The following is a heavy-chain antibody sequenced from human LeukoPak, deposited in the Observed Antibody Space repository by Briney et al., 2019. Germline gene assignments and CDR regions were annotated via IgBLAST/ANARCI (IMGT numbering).Heavy chain of an antibody. Sequence: GGSLRLSCAAAGFTFSSYGMHWVRQAPGKGLEWVAFIRYDGSIKYYADSVKGRFTISRDSSKNTLYLQMNSLRAEDTAVYYCATHLWFGDLYYFDYWGQGTLVTVSS. V-gene: IGHV3-30*02. CDR2: IRYDGSIK. CDR3: ATHLWFGDLYYFDY. CDR1: GFTFSSYG. D-gene: IGHD3-10*01. J-gene: IGHJ4*02.